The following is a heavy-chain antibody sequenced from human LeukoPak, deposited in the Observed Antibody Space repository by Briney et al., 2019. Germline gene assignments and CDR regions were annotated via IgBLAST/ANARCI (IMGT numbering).Heavy chain of an antibody. J-gene: IGHJ4*02. CDR2: ISGSGGSI. D-gene: IGHD1-1*01. Sequence: GGSLRLSCAASGFTFSSYAMTWVRQAPGKGLEWVSGISGSGGSIYYADSVKGQFTISRDNSKNTLYLQMNSLRAEDTALYYCAKLRGPTSGAPDYWGQGTLVTVSS. CDR1: GFTFSSYA. V-gene: IGHV3-23*01. CDR3: AKLRGPTSGAPDY.